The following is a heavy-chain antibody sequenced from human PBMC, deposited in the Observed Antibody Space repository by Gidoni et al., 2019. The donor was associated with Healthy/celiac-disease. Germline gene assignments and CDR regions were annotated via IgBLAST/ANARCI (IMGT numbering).Heavy chain of an antibody. CDR1: GVTFSDHY. V-gene: IGHV3-72*01. CDR2: TRNKANSYTT. D-gene: IGHD1-1*01. Sequence: EVQLVESGGGLVQPGGSRRLSCAASGVTFSDHYVDWVRQAPGQGLEWVGRTRNKANSYTTEYAASVKGRFTISRDDSKNSLYLQMNSLKTEDTAVYYCARGGQLERLERPHPSYAFDIWGQGTMVTVSS. CDR3: ARGGQLERLERPHPSYAFDI. J-gene: IGHJ3*02.